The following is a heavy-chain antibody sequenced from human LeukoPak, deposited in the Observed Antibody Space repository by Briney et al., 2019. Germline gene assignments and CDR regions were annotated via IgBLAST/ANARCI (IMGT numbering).Heavy chain of an antibody. D-gene: IGHD4-17*01. CDR2: ISYDGSDK. CDR3: AKEGLDYGDYGRAFDI. Sequence: GRSLRLSCAASGFTFSNYAIHWVRQAPGKGLEWVAVISYDGSDKYYADSVKGRFTISRDNPKNTLYLQMNSLRAEDTAVYYCAKEGLDYGDYGRAFDIWGQGTMVTVSS. J-gene: IGHJ3*02. CDR1: GFTFSNYA. V-gene: IGHV3-30*04.